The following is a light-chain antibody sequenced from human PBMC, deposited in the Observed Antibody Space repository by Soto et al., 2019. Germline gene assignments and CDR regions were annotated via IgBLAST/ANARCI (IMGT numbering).Light chain of an antibody. CDR1: QSISSY. J-gene: IGKJ4*01. CDR2: DAS. Sequence: EIVMTQSPATLSVSPGERATLSCRASQSISSYLAWYQQKPGQAPRLLIYDASTRATGIPARFSGGGSGTEFTLSISSLQSEDFAVYYCQHRSNWPLTFGGGTKVEIK. V-gene: IGKV3D-15*01. CDR3: QHRSNWPLT.